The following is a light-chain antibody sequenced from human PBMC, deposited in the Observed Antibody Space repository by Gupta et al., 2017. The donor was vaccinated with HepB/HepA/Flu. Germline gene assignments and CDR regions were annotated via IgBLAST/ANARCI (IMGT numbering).Light chain of an antibody. Sequence: EIVMTQSPATLSVSPGERATLSCRASQSVSRDLAWYQQKPGQAPRLLVYGASTRATGIPARFSGSGSGTEFTLTISSLQSEDFADYYCQQYNNWPRTFGQGTKLEIK. V-gene: IGKV3-15*01. J-gene: IGKJ2*01. CDR3: QQYNNWPRT. CDR1: QSVSRD. CDR2: GAS.